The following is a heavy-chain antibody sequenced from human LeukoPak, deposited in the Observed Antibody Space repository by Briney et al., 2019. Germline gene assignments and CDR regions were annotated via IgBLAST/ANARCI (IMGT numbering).Heavy chain of an antibody. J-gene: IGHJ5*02. CDR1: GFTFSSYW. Sequence: GGSLRLSCAASGFTFSSYWMSWVRQAPGKGLEWVANIKQDGSEKYYVDSVKGRFTISRDNAKNSLYLQMNSLRAEDTAVYYCARAGAPSLRFLEWLSYNWFDPWGQGTLVTVSS. CDR2: IKQDGSEK. V-gene: IGHV3-7*01. D-gene: IGHD3-3*01. CDR3: ARAGAPSLRFLEWLSYNWFDP.